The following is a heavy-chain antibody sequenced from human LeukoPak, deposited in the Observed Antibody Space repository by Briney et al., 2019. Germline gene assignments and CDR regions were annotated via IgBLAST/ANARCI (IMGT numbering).Heavy chain of an antibody. CDR3: ARRQYYDSTGYFVY. V-gene: IGHV4-4*02. CDR2: IYHRGST. J-gene: IGHJ4*02. D-gene: IGHD3-22*01. Sequence: SETLSLTCTVSGNSISSDDWWTWVRRPPGRGLEWLGEIYHRGSTNYNPSLKSRVTISIDKSRNQFSLMLSSVTAADTAVYYCARRQYYDSTGYFVYWGQGTLVTVSS. CDR1: GNSISSDDW.